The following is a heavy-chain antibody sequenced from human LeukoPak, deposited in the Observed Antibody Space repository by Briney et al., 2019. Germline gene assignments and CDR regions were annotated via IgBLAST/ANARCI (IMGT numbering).Heavy chain of an antibody. CDR2: ISSAGTT. D-gene: IGHD2-21*02. CDR1: GFTVSSSY. V-gene: IGHV3-66*01. CDR3: ARDSVGTTTSQYGMDV. Sequence: PGGSLRLSCAASGFTVSSSYMSWVRQAPGKGLEWVSIISSAGTTYYADSVKGRFTISRDNSKNTLHLQMNSLRAEDTAVYYCARDSVGTTTSQYGMDVWGQGTTVTVSS. J-gene: IGHJ6*02.